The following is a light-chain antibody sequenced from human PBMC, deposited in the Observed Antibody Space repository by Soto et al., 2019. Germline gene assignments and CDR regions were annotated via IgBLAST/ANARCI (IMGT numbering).Light chain of an antibody. V-gene: IGLV2-14*01. Sequence: QSALTQPASVSGAPGQSITISCTGTDSDVGAFNYVSWYRQDPGKAPKVMIYEVSNRPSGVSNRFSGSKSGNTASLTISGLQAEDEADYYCSSYTSSSSLVFGTGTKLTVL. CDR2: EVS. CDR1: DSDVGAFNY. CDR3: SSYTSSSSLV. J-gene: IGLJ1*01.